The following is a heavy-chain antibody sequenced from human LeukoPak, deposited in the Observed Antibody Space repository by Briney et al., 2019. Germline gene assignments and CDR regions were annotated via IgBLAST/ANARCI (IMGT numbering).Heavy chain of an antibody. CDR3: ARGTPYYYDSSGYYYGDY. D-gene: IGHD3-22*01. J-gene: IGHJ4*02. CDR1: GGSISSYY. Sequence: SETLSLTCTVSGGSISSYYWSWIRQPPGKGLEWIGYIYYSGSTNYNPSLKSRVTISVDTSKNQFSLKLSSVTAADTAVYYCARGTPYYYDSSGYYYGDYWGQGTLVTVSS. CDR2: IYYSGST. V-gene: IGHV4-59*01.